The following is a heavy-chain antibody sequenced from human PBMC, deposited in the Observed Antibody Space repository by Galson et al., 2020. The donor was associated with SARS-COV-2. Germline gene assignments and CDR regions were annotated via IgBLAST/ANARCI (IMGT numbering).Heavy chain of an antibody. D-gene: IGHD3-10*01. J-gene: IGHJ4*02. Sequence: GGSLRLSFAASGFTFSSDAMSWVRQAPGKGLECVSSINGGGATTHYADSVKGRFSISRDNSKNTLYLQMNNLRVEDTATYYCARASGDYYLGFCDCWGQGTLVTVSS. V-gene: IGHV3-23*01. CDR2: INGGGATT. CDR1: GFTFSSDA. CDR3: ARASGDYYLGFCDC.